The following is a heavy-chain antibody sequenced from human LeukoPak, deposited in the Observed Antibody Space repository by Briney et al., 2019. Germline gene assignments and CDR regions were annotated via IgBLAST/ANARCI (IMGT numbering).Heavy chain of an antibody. Sequence: GESLKISCKASGYNFANYWIGWARQMPGKGLEWMGSIYPGDSHTIYTPSFEGRVTISADRSTVYLQWSSLEASDSGIYFCARKLLSGETSRGWFDPWGQGTLVTVSS. V-gene: IGHV5-51*01. CDR3: ARKLLSGETSRGWFDP. J-gene: IGHJ5*02. CDR1: GYNFANYW. CDR2: IYPGDSHT. D-gene: IGHD3-10*01.